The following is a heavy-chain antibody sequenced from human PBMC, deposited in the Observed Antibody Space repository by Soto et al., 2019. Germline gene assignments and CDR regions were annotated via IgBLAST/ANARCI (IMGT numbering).Heavy chain of an antibody. J-gene: IGHJ4*02. CDR3: ARGHYDFWSRYERAFPLDY. V-gene: IGHV4-34*01. D-gene: IGHD3-3*01. Sequence: PSETLSLTCAVYGGSFSGYYWSWIRQPPGKGLEWIGEINHSGSTNYNPSLKSRVTISVDTSENQFSLKLSSVTAADTAVYYCARGHYDFWSRYERAFPLDYWGQGTLVTVAS. CDR2: INHSGST. CDR1: GGSFSGYY.